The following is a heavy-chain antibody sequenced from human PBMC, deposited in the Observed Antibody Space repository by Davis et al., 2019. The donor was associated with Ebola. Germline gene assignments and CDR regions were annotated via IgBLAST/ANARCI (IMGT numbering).Heavy chain of an antibody. V-gene: IGHV5-51*01. CDR3: ARYHSSPPRSIDY. Sequence: GESLKISCKGSGYSFTSYWIGWVRQMPGKGLEWMGIIYPGDSDTRYRPSFQGQVTISADKSISTAYLQWSSLKASDTAMYYCARYHSSPPRSIDYWGQGTLVTVSS. J-gene: IGHJ4*02. CDR2: IYPGDSDT. D-gene: IGHD2-2*01. CDR1: GYSFTSYW.